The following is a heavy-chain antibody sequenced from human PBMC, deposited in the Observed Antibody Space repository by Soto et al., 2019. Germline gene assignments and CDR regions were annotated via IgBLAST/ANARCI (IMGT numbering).Heavy chain of an antibody. CDR3: ATDLGVALAPLSILYFQQ. CDR2: FDPEEGKM. Sequence: GASVKVSCKVSGYSPNELCMHWVRQPPGKGLEWIGGFDPEEGKMIYAQNFQGRVTMTEDTSTDTAYMELNSLTSEDTAIYYCATDLGVALAPLSILYFQQWGQGTVVTVSS. J-gene: IGHJ1*01. D-gene: IGHD3-10*01. CDR1: GYSPNELC. V-gene: IGHV1-24*01.